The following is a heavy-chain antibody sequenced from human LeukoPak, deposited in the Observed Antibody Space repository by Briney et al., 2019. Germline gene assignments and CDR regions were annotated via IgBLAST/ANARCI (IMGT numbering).Heavy chain of an antibody. D-gene: IGHD2-2*01. CDR2: ISYTGNT. V-gene: IGHV4-59*01. CDR1: GGSISGYY. CDR3: ARTVVPTAMSNYYYYMDV. J-gene: IGHJ6*03. Sequence: SETLSLTCTVSGGSISGYYWGWIRQPPGKGLEWIGYISYTGNTNYIPSLKSRVAISVNTSKNQLSLRLSSVTAADTAVYYCARTVVPTAMSNYYYYMDVWGKGTTVTVSS.